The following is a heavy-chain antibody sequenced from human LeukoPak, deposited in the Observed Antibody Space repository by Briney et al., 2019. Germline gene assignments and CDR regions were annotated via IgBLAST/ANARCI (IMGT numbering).Heavy chain of an antibody. J-gene: IGHJ4*02. CDR1: GYTFTSYG. CDR3: AREGTYYDILTGYPLAGVRSYYFDH. Sequence: ASVKVSCKASGYTFTSYGISWVRQAPGQGLEWMGWISAYNGNTNYAQKLQGRVTMTTDTSTSTAYMELRSLRSDDTAVYYCAREGTYYDILTGYPLAGVRSYYFDHWGQGTLVTVSS. D-gene: IGHD3-9*01. V-gene: IGHV1-18*04. CDR2: ISAYNGNT.